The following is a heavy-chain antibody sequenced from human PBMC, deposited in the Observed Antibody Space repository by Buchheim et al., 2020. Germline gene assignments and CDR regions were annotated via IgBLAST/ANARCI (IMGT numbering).Heavy chain of an antibody. J-gene: IGHJ2*01. CDR3: ARAVWPAIFGVVADYWYFDL. CDR2: IHYSGKT. D-gene: IGHD3-3*01. CDR1: GGSVSSGNDY. V-gene: IGHV4-31*02. Sequence: QVQLQESGSGLVKPSQTLSLRCTVSGGSVSSGNDYWTWIRQDPGKGLEWVGYIHYSGKTYYNPSLKSRVTISINTSNNEFSLNLTSVTAADTAVYYCARAVWPAIFGVVADYWYFDLWGRGAL.